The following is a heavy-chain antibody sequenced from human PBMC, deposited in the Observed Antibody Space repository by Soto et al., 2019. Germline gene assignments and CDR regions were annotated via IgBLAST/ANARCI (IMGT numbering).Heavy chain of an antibody. Sequence: GESLKISCKGSGYSFTSYWIGWVRQMPGKGLEWMGIIYPGDSDTRYSPSFQGQVTISADKSISTAYLQWSSLKASDTAMYYCARESPRYCGGDCYVLAFDIWGQGTMVNVSS. J-gene: IGHJ3*02. CDR1: GYSFTSYW. D-gene: IGHD2-21*02. CDR3: ARESPRYCGGDCYVLAFDI. CDR2: IYPGDSDT. V-gene: IGHV5-51*01.